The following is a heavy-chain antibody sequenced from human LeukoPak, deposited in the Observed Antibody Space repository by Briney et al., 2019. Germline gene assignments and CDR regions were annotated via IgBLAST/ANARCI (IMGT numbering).Heavy chain of an antibody. D-gene: IGHD3-22*01. CDR1: GSSISSSSYY. J-gene: IGHJ4*02. CDR2: IYYSGST. Sequence: SETLSLTCTVSGSSISSSSYYWGWIRQPPGKGLEWIGSIYYSGSTYYNPSLKSRVTISVDTSKNQFSLKLSSVTAADTAVYYCARQPSYDSSGYCDYWGQGTLVTVSS. V-gene: IGHV4-39*01. CDR3: ARQPSYDSSGYCDY.